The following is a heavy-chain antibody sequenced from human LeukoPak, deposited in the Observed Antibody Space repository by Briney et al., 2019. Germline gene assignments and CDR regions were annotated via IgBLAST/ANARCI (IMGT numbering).Heavy chain of an antibody. CDR1: GYTFTSYD. J-gene: IGHJ4*02. Sequence: ASVKVSCKASGYTFTSYDINWVRQATGQGLEWMGWMNPNSGNTGYAQKFQGRVTMTRNTSISTAYMELSSLRSEDTAVYYCAGVPDDYVWGSYRSLLPDYWGQGTLVTVSS. V-gene: IGHV1-8*01. D-gene: IGHD3-16*02. CDR2: MNPNSGNT. CDR3: AGVPDDYVWGSYRSLLPDY.